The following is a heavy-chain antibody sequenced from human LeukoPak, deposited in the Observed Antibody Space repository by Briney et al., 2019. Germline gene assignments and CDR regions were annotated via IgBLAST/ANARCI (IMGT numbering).Heavy chain of an antibody. J-gene: IGHJ2*01. D-gene: IGHD2-2*01. V-gene: IGHV1-18*01. CDR3: AREPIVVPAANDWYFDL. CDR2: ISAYNGNT. Sequence: ASVKVSCKASGYTFTSYGISWVRQAPGQGLEWMGWISAYNGNTNYAQKLQGRVTMTTDTSTSTAYMELRSLRSDDTAVYYCAREPIVVPAANDWYFDLWGRGTLVTVSS. CDR1: GYTFTSYG.